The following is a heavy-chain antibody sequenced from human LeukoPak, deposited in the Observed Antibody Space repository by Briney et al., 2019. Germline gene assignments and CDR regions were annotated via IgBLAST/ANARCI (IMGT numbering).Heavy chain of an antibody. D-gene: IGHD3-3*01. J-gene: IGHJ5*02. V-gene: IGHV5-51*01. CDR3: ARLSPVLRFLEWSLRWFDP. CDR2: IYPGDSDT. CDR1: GYSFTSYW. Sequence: GESLKISCKGSGYSFTSYWIGWVRQMPGKGLEWMGIIYPGDSDTRYSPSFQGQVTISADKSISTAYLQWSSLKASDTAMYYCARLSPVLRFLEWSLRWFDPWGQGTLVTVSS.